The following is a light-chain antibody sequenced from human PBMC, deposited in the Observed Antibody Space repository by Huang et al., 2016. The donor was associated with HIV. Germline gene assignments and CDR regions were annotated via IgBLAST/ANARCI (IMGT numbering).Light chain of an antibody. Sequence: DVQMTQSPSSLSASVGDRVTITCRASQDISNALAWFQQKPGKAPKSLIFGISKLQGGVPSRFSGSGSGTDFTLTINSLQPEDFATYYCQQYISFPITFGQGTRLDIK. CDR2: GIS. CDR1: QDISNA. V-gene: IGKV1-16*01. CDR3: QQYISFPIT. J-gene: IGKJ5*01.